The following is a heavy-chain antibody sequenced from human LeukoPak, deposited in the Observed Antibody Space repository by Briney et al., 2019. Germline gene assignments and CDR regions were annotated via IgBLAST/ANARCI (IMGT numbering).Heavy chain of an antibody. V-gene: IGHV1-8*01. Sequence: ASVNVSCTASGYTFTSYDINWVRQATGQGLEWMGWMNPNSGNTGYAQKFQGRVTMARNTSISTAYMELSSLRSEHTAVYYCARTRHPTDIVVVPAAMGYWGQGTLVTVSS. CDR1: GYTFTSYD. D-gene: IGHD2-2*01. J-gene: IGHJ4*02. CDR3: ARTRHPTDIVVVPAAMGY. CDR2: MNPNSGNT.